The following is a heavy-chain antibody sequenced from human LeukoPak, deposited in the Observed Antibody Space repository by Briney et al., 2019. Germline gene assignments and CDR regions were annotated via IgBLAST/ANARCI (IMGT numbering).Heavy chain of an antibody. J-gene: IGHJ4*02. D-gene: IGHD3-9*01. CDR2: ISSSGSSI. CDR3: ARPEGEPYFDWLYYFDY. Sequence: PGGSLRLSRAASGFTFSSYEMNWVRQAPGKGLEWVSYISSSGSSIYYADSVKGRFTISRDNAKNSLCLQMNSLRAEDTAVYYCARPEGEPYFDWLYYFDYWGQGTLVTVSS. CDR1: GFTFSSYE. V-gene: IGHV3-48*03.